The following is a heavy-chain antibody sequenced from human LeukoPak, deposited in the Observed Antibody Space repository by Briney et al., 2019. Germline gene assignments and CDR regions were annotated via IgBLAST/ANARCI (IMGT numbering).Heavy chain of an antibody. V-gene: IGHV6-1*01. CDR3: ARDRHGHWGFDH. J-gene: IGHJ5*02. CDR2: TYYRSMWSN. Sequence: SQTLSLTCALSGDSVSTNSAAWNWIRQSPSRGLEWLGRTYYRSMWSNDYAVSVKSRITINPDTSKNQFSLHLNSVTPEDTAVYYCARDRHGHWGFDHWGQGTLVTVSS. CDR1: GDSVSTNSAA. D-gene: IGHD7-27*01.